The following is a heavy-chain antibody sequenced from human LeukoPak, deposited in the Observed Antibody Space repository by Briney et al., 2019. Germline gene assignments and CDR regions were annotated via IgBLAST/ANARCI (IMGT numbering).Heavy chain of an antibody. D-gene: IGHD5-18*01. CDR3: VRVGRGGYGAEFDY. CDR1: GFTFSNYA. Sequence: GGSLRHSCAASGFTFSNYAMHWVRQAPGKGLEWVTLIWFDGSNKYYADSVKGRFTISRDNSKNTLYLQMNSLRAEDTAVYYCVRVGRGGYGAEFDYWGQGTLVTVSS. V-gene: IGHV3-33*01. CDR2: IWFDGSNK. J-gene: IGHJ4*02.